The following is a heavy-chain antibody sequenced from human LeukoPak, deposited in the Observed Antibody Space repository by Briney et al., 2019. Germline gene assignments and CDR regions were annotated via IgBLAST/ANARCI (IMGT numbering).Heavy chain of an antibody. D-gene: IGHD3-10*01. Sequence: SETLSLTCAVYGGSFSGYYWSWIRQPPGKGLEWIGEINHSGSTNYNPSLKSRVTISVDTSKNQFSLKLSSVTAADTAVYYCARVRPYGSGSGRDVWGQGTTVTVSS. CDR1: GGSFSGYY. CDR3: ARVRPYGSGSGRDV. J-gene: IGHJ6*02. V-gene: IGHV4-34*01. CDR2: INHSGST.